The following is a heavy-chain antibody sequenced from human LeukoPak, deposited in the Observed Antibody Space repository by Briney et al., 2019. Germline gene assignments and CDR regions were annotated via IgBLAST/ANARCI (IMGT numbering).Heavy chain of an antibody. CDR2: ISAYNGNT. CDR3: ARCTAPYYDFWSGPDAFDI. Sequence: ASVKVSCKASGGTFSSYAISWARQAPGQGLEWMGWISAYNGNTHHAQKLQGRVTMTTDTSTTTAYMELRSLTSDDTAVYYCARCTAPYYDFWSGPDAFDIWGQGTMVTVSS. D-gene: IGHD3-3*01. CDR1: GGTFSSYA. J-gene: IGHJ3*02. V-gene: IGHV1-18*01.